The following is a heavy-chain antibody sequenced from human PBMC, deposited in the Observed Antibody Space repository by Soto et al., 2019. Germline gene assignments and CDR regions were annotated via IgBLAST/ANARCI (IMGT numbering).Heavy chain of an antibody. CDR3: ARDYYYDSRSSSVNWFDP. CDR2: INMDGTKT. Sequence: GSLRLSCVGSEFTFRKYWMHWVRQAPGKGLVWVSRINMDGTKTAYADSVKGRFTVSRDNANNTLYLQMNSLGVEDTAVYYCARDYYYDSRSSSVNWFDPWGQGTLVTVSS. V-gene: IGHV3-74*01. J-gene: IGHJ5*02. D-gene: IGHD3-22*01. CDR1: EFTFRKYW.